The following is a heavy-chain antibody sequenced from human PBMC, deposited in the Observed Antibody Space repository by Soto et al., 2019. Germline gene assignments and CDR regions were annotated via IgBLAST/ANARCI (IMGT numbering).Heavy chain of an antibody. CDR2: INPSGGTT. J-gene: IGHJ4*02. Sequence: GASVKVSCKTSGYIFTSYYIHWVRQAPGQGLEWMGIINPSGGTTTYAQKFQGRVTMTRDTSTSTVYMELSSLRSEDTAVYYCARDFSMVIVAPGYWGQGTLVTVSS. CDR3: ARDFSMVIVAPGY. D-gene: IGHD5-12*01. V-gene: IGHV1-46*01. CDR1: GYIFTSYY.